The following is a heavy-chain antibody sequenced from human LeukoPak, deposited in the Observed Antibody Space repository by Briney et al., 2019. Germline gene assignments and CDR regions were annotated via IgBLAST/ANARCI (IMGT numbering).Heavy chain of an antibody. D-gene: IGHD2-21*02. Sequence: GGSLRLSCAASGFTFSSHAMGWVRQAPGKGLEWVSGIGGLGGSTYYAGSVKGRFTISRDNSQNTLYLHMNSLRADDTAVYYCAKDDGYCGGDCYSGVDYWGQGTLVTVSS. CDR2: IGGLGGST. J-gene: IGHJ4*02. CDR1: GFTFSSHA. V-gene: IGHV3-23*01. CDR3: AKDDGYCGGDCYSGVDY.